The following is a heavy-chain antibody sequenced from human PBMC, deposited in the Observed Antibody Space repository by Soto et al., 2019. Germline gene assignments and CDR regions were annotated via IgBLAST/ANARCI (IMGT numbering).Heavy chain of an antibody. J-gene: IGHJ4*02. V-gene: IGHV4-59*01. D-gene: IGHD3-22*01. CDR1: GGSISSYY. Sequence: PSETLSLTCTVSGGSISSYYWSWMRQPQGEGLEWIGYIYYSGSTNYNPSPKSRVTISVDTSKNQFSLKLSSVTAADTAVYYCARGPTYYYDSSGYYPLVYWGQGTLVTVS. CDR2: IYYSGST. CDR3: ARGPTYYYDSSGYYPLVY.